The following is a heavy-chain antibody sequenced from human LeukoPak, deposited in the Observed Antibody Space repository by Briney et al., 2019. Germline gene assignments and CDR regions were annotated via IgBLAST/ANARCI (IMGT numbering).Heavy chain of an antibody. V-gene: IGHV4-34*01. CDR1: GGSFSGYY. J-gene: IGHJ4*02. CDR3: ARGPLLDYYGDYGNDY. D-gene: IGHD4-17*01. Sequence: PSETLSLTCAVYGGSFSGYYWSWIRQPPGKGLEWIGEINHSGSTNYNPSLKSRVTISVDTSKNQFSLKLSSVTAADTAVYYCARGPLLDYYGDYGNDYWGQGTLVTVSS. CDR2: INHSGST.